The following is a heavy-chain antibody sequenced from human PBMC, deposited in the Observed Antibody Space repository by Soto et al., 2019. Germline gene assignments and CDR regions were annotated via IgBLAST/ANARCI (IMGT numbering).Heavy chain of an antibody. J-gene: IGHJ6*02. V-gene: IGHV6-1*01. Sequence: SPTLSLTCAISGDSVSSNSAAWNWIRQSPSRGLEWLGRTYYRSKWYNDYAVSVKSRITINPDTSKNQFSLQLNSVTPEDTAVYYCARESITIFGVVTILRYYGMDVWGQGTTVTVSS. CDR3: ARESITIFGVVTILRYYGMDV. CDR1: GDSVSSNSAA. CDR2: TYYRSKWYN. D-gene: IGHD3-3*01.